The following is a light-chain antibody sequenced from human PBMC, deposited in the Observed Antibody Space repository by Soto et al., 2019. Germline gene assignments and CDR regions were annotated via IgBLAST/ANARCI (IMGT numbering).Light chain of an antibody. V-gene: IGLV4-69*01. Sequence: QLVLTQSPSASASLGASVKLTCTLSSGHSSYAIAWHQQQPEKGPRYLMNLNIDGSHSKGDGIPDRFSGSSSGAERYLTISSLQSEDEADYYCQTWVTGIVVFGGGTNSPS. CDR1: SGHSSYA. J-gene: IGLJ2*01. CDR3: QTWVTGIVV. CDR2: LNIDGSH.